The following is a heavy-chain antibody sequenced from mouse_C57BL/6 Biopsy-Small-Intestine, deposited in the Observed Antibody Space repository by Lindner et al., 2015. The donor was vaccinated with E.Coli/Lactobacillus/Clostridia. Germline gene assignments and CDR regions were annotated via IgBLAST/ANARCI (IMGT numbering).Heavy chain of an antibody. V-gene: IGHV14-2*01. CDR1: GFNIKDYY. Sequence: VQLQESGAELVKPGASVKLSCTASGFNIKDYYMYWVKQRTEQGLEWIGRIDPEDGETKCAPQFQGKATITADTSSNTAYLQLSSLTSEDTAVYYCARPPAYWGQGTLVTASA. CDR2: IDPEDGET. CDR3: ARPPAY. J-gene: IGHJ3*01.